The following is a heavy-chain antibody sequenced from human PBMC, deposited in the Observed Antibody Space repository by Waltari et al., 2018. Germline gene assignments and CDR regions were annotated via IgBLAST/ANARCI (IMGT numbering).Heavy chain of an antibody. Sequence: QVQLVQSGAEVKKPGASVKVSCKASGYTFTGYYMHWVRQAPGQGLEWMGWINPNSGGTNYAQKFQGRVTMTRDTSISTAYMELSRLRSDDTAVYYCARSPTYYYDSSGYPDYWGQGTLVTVSS. CDR1: GYTFTGYY. CDR3: ARSPTYYYDSSGYPDY. J-gene: IGHJ4*02. CDR2: INPNSGGT. V-gene: IGHV1-2*02. D-gene: IGHD3-22*01.